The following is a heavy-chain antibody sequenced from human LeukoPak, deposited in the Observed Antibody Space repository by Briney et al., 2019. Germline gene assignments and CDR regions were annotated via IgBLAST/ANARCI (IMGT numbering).Heavy chain of an antibody. Sequence: SGTLSLTCAVYGGSFSGYYWSWIRQPPGKGLEWIGDINHSGSTNYNPSLKSRVTISVDTSKNQFSLKLSSVTAADTAVYYCARATRYYDCSGYYLLDAFDIWGQGTMVTVSS. CDR1: GGSFSGYY. CDR3: ARATRYYDCSGYYLLDAFDI. D-gene: IGHD3-22*01. V-gene: IGHV4-34*01. J-gene: IGHJ3*02. CDR2: INHSGST.